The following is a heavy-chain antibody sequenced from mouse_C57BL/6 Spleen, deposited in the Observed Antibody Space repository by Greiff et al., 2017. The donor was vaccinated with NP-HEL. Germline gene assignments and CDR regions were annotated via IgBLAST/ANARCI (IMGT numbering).Heavy chain of an antibody. CDR3: AREGLYSSFAY. CDR2: IYPGDGDT. Sequence: QVQLQQSGPELVKPGASVKISCKASGYAFSSSWMNWVKQRPGKGLEWIGRIYPGDGDTNYNGKFKGKATLTADKSSSTAYMQLSSLTSEDSAVYFCAREGLYSSFAYWGQGTLVTVSA. V-gene: IGHV1-82*01. D-gene: IGHD1-3*01. J-gene: IGHJ3*01. CDR1: GYAFSSSW.